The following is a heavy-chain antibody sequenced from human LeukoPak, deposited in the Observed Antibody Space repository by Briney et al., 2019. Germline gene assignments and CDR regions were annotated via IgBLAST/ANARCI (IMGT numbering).Heavy chain of an antibody. D-gene: IGHD2-21*02. Sequence: SETLSLTCNVSGGSISSNTYYWAWIRQPPGKGLEWIGSIYRTGTPYYNPPVKTRLTISLDTSNNDLSLKLRSVTAADTAVYYCATVRTSGCYYAFDVWGQGTMISVSS. J-gene: IGHJ3*01. CDR1: GGSISSNTYY. CDR3: ATVRTSGCYYAFDV. CDR2: IYRTGTP. V-gene: IGHV4-39*02.